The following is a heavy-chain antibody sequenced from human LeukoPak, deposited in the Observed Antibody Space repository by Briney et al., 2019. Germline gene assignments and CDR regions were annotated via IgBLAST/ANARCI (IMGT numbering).Heavy chain of an antibody. CDR1: GGSISSSSYY. CDR3: ARFVGYDSSGYYFDY. CDR2: IYYSGST. J-gene: IGHJ4*02. V-gene: IGHV4-39*01. Sequence: KPSETLSLTCTVSGGSISSSSYYWGWIRQPPGKGLEWIGSIYYSGSTYYNPSLKSRVTISVDTSKNQFSLKLSSVTAADTAVYYCARFVGYDSSGYYFDYWGQGTLATVSS. D-gene: IGHD3-22*01.